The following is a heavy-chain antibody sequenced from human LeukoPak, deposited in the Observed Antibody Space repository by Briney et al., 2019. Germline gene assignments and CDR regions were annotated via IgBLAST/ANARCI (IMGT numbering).Heavy chain of an antibody. CDR2: ISGSGGST. Sequence: GGSLRLSCAASGFTFSSYAMSWVRQAPGKGLEWVSAISGSGGSTYYADSVKGRFTISRDNSKNTLYLQMNSLRAEDTAVYYCAGVRGVIIYWEPLSYWGQGTLVTVSS. V-gene: IGHV3-23*01. D-gene: IGHD3-10*01. CDR3: AGVRGVIIYWEPLSY. CDR1: GFTFSSYA. J-gene: IGHJ4*02.